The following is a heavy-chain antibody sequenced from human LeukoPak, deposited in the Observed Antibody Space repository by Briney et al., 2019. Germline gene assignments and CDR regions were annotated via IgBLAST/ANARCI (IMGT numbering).Heavy chain of an antibody. Sequence: SETLSLTCAVYGGSFSGCYWSWIRQPPGKGLEWIGEINHSGSTNYNPSLKSRVTISVDTSKIQFSLKLSSVTAADTAVYYCTRGRGYSGYMSDYWGQGTLVTVSS. D-gene: IGHD5-12*01. J-gene: IGHJ4*02. CDR2: INHSGST. CDR1: GGSFSGCY. V-gene: IGHV4-34*01. CDR3: TRGRGYSGYMSDY.